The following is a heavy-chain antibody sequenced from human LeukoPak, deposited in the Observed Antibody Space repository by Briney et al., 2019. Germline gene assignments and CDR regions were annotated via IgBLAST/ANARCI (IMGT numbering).Heavy chain of an antibody. D-gene: IGHD1-26*01. J-gene: IGHJ3*02. CDR3: ARPSGSYLWDAFDI. CDR1: GGSISSSSYY. CDR2: IYYSGST. V-gene: IGHV4-39*01. Sequence: SETPSLTCTVSGGSISSSSYYWGWVRQPPGKGLEWIGSIYYSGSTYYNPSLKSRVTISVDTSKNQFSLKLSSVTAADTAVYYCARPSGSYLWDAFDIWGQGTMVTVSS.